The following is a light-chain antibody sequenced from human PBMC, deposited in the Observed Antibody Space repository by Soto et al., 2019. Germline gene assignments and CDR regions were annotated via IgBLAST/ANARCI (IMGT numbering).Light chain of an antibody. V-gene: IGKV3-20*01. J-gene: IGKJ3*01. CDR3: QVYGSSPLFT. CDR2: GAS. CDR1: QSVSSTY. Sequence: EIVLTQSPDTLSLSPGERATLYCRASQSVSSTYLAWFQQKPGQTPRLLISGASGRATGIADRFSGSGSGTDFSLTISRLEPEDFAVYWCQVYGSSPLFTFGPGTKVDIK.